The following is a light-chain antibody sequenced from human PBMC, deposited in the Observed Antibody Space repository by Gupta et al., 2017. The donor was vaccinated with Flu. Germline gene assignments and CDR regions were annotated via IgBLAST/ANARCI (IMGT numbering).Light chain of an antibody. CDR1: SNNVGNQG. J-gene: IGLJ3*02. V-gene: IGLV10-54*04. Sequence: QAGLTQPPSVSKGLRQTATLTCTGNSNNVGNQGVTWLQQHQGHPPRLLSYRNNNRPSTISERFSASRSGNTASLTITGPQPEDEADYYCSAWDISLNVWVFGGGTKLTVL. CDR2: RNN. CDR3: SAWDISLNVWV.